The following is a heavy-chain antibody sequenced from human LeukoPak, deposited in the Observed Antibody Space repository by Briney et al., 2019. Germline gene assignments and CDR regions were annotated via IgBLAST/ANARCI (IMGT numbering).Heavy chain of an antibody. J-gene: IGHJ3*02. D-gene: IGHD2-2*01. CDR1: GSRFTSYW. V-gene: IGHV5-51*01. Sequence: GASLKISCKGSGSRFTSYWIGWVRQMPGKGLEWMGIIYPGDSDTRYSPSFQGQVTISADKSISTAYLRWSSLKASDTAMYYCARQVPLGAFDIWGQGTMVTVSS. CDR3: ARQVPLGAFDI. CDR2: IYPGDSDT.